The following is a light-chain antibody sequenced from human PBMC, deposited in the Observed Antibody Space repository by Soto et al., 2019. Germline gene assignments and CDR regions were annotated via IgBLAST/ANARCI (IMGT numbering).Light chain of an antibody. J-gene: IGKJ1*01. CDR3: QQYNNWPPWT. V-gene: IGKV3-15*01. CDR1: QSVSNN. CDR2: DAS. Sequence: ILMTQSPATLSVSPGERATLSCRASQSVSNNLAWFQQKPGQAPRLLSYDASTMPTGIPDRFSGSGSGTELTLTISGLQSEDFAVHYCQQYNNWPPWTFGQGTKVEIK.